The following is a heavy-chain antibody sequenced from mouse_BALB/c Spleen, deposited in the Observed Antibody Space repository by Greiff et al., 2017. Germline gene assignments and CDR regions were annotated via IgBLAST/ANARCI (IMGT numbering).Heavy chain of an antibody. Sequence: VQLQQSGAELVKPGASVKLSCTASGFNIKDTYMHWVKQRPEQGLEWIGRIDPANGNTKYDPKFQGKATITADTSSNTAYLQLSSLTSEDTAVYYCARGGYYVDYAMDYWGQGTSVTVSS. J-gene: IGHJ4*01. V-gene: IGHV14-3*02. D-gene: IGHD2-3*01. CDR2: IDPANGNT. CDR1: GFNIKDTY. CDR3: ARGGYYVDYAMDY.